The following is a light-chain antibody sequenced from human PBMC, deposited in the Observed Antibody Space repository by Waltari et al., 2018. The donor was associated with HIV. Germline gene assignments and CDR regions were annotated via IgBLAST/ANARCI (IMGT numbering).Light chain of an antibody. CDR2: TNN. CDR3: AAWDDSLNGLV. V-gene: IGLV1-44*01. CDR1: SSNIGFNI. J-gene: IGLJ3*02. Sequence: QSVLTQPPSASGTPGQRVTISCSGSSSNIGFNIVNWYQQLPGAAPKLLIYTNNQRPSGVPVRFSGSKSGTSASLAISGLQSEDEADYYCAAWDDSLNGLVFGGGTKLTVL.